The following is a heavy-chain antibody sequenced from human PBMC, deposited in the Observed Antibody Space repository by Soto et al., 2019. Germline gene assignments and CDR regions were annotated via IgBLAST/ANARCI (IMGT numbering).Heavy chain of an antibody. Sequence: PSETLSLTCTVSGGSISSSSYYWGWIRQPPGKGLEWIGSIYYSGSTYYNPSLKSRVTISVDTSKNQFSLKLSSVTAADTAVYYCARHTPAISISDHWGQGTPVTVS. J-gene: IGHJ4*02. CDR3: ARHTPAISISDH. D-gene: IGHD2-15*01. CDR1: GGSISSSSYY. CDR2: IYYSGST. V-gene: IGHV4-39*01.